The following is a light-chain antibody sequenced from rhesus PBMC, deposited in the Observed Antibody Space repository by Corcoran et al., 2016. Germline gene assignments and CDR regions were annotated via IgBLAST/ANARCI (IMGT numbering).Light chain of an antibody. V-gene: IGKV1-74*01. J-gene: IGKJ3*01. CDR1: ENVHNY. CDR2: KAS. CDR3: QQYSSSPFT. Sequence: DIQMTQSPSSLSVTVGDRVAITCWTSENVHNYLNWYQQKPGQAPKPRIYKASTLETGVPSRFSGSGSGTDFTLTISSLQSEDFATYYCQQYSSSPFTFGPGTKLDIK.